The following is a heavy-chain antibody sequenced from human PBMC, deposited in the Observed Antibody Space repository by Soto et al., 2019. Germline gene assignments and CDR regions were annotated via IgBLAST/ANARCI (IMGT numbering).Heavy chain of an antibody. CDR1: GFTFSSYA. D-gene: IGHD6-13*01. Sequence: EVQLLESGGGLVQPGGSLRLSCAASGFTFSSYAMSWVRQAPGKGLEWVSAISGSGGGTYYADSVKGRFTISRDNAKNTLYLQMNSLRAEDTAVYYCAKEAKNSSSWYYYYGMDVWGQGTTVTVSS. V-gene: IGHV3-23*01. J-gene: IGHJ6*02. CDR2: ISGSGGGT. CDR3: AKEAKNSSSWYYYYGMDV.